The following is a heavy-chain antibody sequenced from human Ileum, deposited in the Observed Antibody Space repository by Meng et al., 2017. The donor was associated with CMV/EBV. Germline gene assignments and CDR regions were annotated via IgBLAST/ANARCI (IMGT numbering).Heavy chain of an antibody. CDR2: ISSKAYGGTT. Sequence: GGSLRLSCTASGFTFGDYAMGWVRQAPGKGLEWVGFISSKAYGGTTEYAASVKGRFTISRDDSKSIAYLQMNSLRAEDTAVYYCARAPTPYGGNLFSYYYYYGMDVWGQGTTVTVSS. CDR1: GFTFGDYA. CDR3: ARAPTPYGGNLFSYYYYYGMDV. V-gene: IGHV3-49*04. D-gene: IGHD2-21*01. J-gene: IGHJ6*02.